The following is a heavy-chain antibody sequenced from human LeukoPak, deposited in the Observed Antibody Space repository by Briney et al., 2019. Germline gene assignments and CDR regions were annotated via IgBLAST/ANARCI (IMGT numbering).Heavy chain of an antibody. CDR3: ARRGAAGTYYFDY. D-gene: IGHD6-13*01. CDR1: GFTSSSYV. CDR2: ISGSGGGT. V-gene: IGHV3-23*01. Sequence: GGSLRLSCAASGFTSSSYVMTWVRQAPGKGLEWASAISGSGGGTYYADSVKGRFTISRDNSKNTLYLQTNSLRAEDTAVYYCARRGAAGTYYFDYWGQGTLVTVSS. J-gene: IGHJ4*02.